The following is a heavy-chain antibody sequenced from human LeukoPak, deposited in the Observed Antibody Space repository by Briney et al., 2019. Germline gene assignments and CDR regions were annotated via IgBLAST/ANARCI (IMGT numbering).Heavy chain of an antibody. CDR1: GFTFSSYA. Sequence: GGSLRLSCAASGFTFSSYAMSWVRQAPGKGLEWVSAISGSGGSTYYADSVKGRFTISRDNSKNTLYLQMNSLRAEDTAVYYCANRIVGASDYSDYWGQGTLVTVSS. CDR3: ANRIVGASDYSDY. CDR2: ISGSGGST. D-gene: IGHD1-26*01. V-gene: IGHV3-23*01. J-gene: IGHJ4*02.